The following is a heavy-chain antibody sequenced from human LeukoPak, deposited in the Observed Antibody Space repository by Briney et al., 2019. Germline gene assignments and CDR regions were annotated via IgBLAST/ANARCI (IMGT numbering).Heavy chain of an antibody. CDR2: ISGSGGST. CDR3: ARAPHSSGYYGIFDY. Sequence: GGSLRLSCAASGFTFSSYGMSWVRQAPGKGLEWVSAISGSGGSTYYADSVKGRFTISRDNSKNTLYLQMNSLRAEDTAVYYCARAPHSSGYYGIFDYWGQGTLVTVSS. V-gene: IGHV3-23*01. D-gene: IGHD3-22*01. J-gene: IGHJ4*02. CDR1: GFTFSSYG.